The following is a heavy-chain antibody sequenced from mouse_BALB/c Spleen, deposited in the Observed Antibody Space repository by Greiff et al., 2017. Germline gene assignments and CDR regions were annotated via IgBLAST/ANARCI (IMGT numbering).Heavy chain of an antibody. Sequence: VQLQQSGAELVRPGTSVKVSCKASGYAFTNYLIEWVKQRPGQGLEWIGVINPGSGGTNYNEKFKGKATLTADKSSSTAYMQLSSLTSDDSAVYFCARRATMITTGYYYAMDYWGQGTSVTVSS. CDR2: INPGSGGT. CDR3: ARRATMITTGYYYAMDY. J-gene: IGHJ4*01. CDR1: GYAFTNYL. D-gene: IGHD2-4*01. V-gene: IGHV1-54*01.